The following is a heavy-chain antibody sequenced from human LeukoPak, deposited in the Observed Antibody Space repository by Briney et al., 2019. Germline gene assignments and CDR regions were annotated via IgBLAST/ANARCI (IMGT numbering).Heavy chain of an antibody. CDR2: IKQDGSEK. D-gene: IGHD2-21*01. V-gene: IGHV3-7*03. Sequence: GGSLRLSCAASGFTFSSYWMSWVRQAPGKGLEWVANIKQDGSEKYYVDSVKGRFTISRDNSKNTLYLQMSSLRAEDTAIYYCAKELTERWVIDAFDIWGQGTVVTVSS. CDR1: GFTFSSYW. J-gene: IGHJ3*02. CDR3: AKELTERWVIDAFDI.